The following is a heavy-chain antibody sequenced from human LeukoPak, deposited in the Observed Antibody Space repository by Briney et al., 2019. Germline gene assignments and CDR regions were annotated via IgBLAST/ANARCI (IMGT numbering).Heavy chain of an antibody. CDR3: AKVDPPIVAGARSDAFEI. V-gene: IGHV1-18*01. Sequence: EASVKVSCKASGYRFSNFGITWVRQAPGQGLEWMGWTSPYDDNPEYAKKFQGRVTMTTDTSTSTAYMELRSLRPDDTAMYYCAKVDPPIVAGARSDAFEIWGQGTLVTVSS. J-gene: IGHJ3*02. CDR2: TSPYDDNP. D-gene: IGHD1-26*01. CDR1: GYRFSNFG.